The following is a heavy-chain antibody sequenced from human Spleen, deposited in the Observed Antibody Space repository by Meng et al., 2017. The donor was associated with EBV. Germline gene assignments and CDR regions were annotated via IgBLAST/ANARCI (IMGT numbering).Heavy chain of an antibody. CDR3: VYSKIRKILKANSFDS. CDR1: VISLHTRGVI. Sequence: SNGSGEIQGKTQQALPLSCTLAVISLHTRGVIVGWIRQHPVNALEWLGLLYWDDDKRYNPTLIHRLTITKDNPGNRVVLKMTNMDPADTATYWCVYSKIRKILKANSFDSWGLGILVTVSS. V-gene: IGHV2-5*02. CDR2: LYWDDDK. D-gene: IGHD1-14*01. J-gene: IGHJ5*01.